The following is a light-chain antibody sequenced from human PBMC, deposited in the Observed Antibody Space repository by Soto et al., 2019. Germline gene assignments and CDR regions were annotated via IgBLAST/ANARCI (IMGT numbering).Light chain of an antibody. V-gene: IGKV3-15*01. CDR2: AAS. J-gene: IGKJ2*01. CDR3: QQYNNCPPYT. Sequence: EIVMTQSPATLSVSPGERATLSCRASQSVSSNLAWYQQKPGQDPRLLIYAASTRATGIPARFSGSGSGTEFTLTISSLQAEDFAVYYCQQYNNCPPYTFGQGTKLEIK. CDR1: QSVSSN.